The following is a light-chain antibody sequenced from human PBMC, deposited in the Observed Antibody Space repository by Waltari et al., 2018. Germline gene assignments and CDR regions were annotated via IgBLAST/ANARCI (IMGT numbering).Light chain of an antibody. CDR3: QSADSSGPSVV. V-gene: IGLV3-25*03. Sequence: SYELTQPSSMSVSPGQTARITCSGNFLEKQVVYWYQKKPGQAPILVIFKDNERPSGIPERFSGSSSGTTVTLTISGVQAEDEADYYCQSADSSGPSVVFGGGTKLT. CDR1: FLEKQV. J-gene: IGLJ2*01. CDR2: KDN.